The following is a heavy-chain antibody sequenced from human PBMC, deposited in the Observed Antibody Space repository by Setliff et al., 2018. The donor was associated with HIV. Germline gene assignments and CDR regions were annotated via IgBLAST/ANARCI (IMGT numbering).Heavy chain of an antibody. CDR2: VYYSGST. J-gene: IGHJ2*01. Sequence: SETLSLTCSVSGGSLSSYYWSWIRQPPGKGLEWIGYVYYSGSTYYNPSLKSRVTISVDTSKNQFSLKLSSVTAADTAVYYCARAAAAGTRCFDLWGRGTLVTVSS. CDR3: ARAAAAGTRCFDL. D-gene: IGHD6-13*01. CDR1: GGSLSSYY. V-gene: IGHV4-59*12.